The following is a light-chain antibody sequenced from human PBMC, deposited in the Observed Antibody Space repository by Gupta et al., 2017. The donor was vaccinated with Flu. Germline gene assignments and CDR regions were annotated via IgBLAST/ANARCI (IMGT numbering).Light chain of an antibody. CDR2: ENN. Sequence: GISSNIGNNYVSWYHPLPVPAPNLLIYENNKRLSVFPDRFSGSKSATSATLCITGLHTGDEADYYCGTFYSILSSVVFGGGTKLTVL. V-gene: IGLV1-51*02. J-gene: IGLJ3*02. CDR1: SSNIGNNY. CDR3: GTFYSILSSVV.